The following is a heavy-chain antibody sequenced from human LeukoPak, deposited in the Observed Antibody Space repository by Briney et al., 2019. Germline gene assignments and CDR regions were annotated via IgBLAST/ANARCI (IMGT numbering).Heavy chain of an antibody. J-gene: IGHJ4*02. V-gene: IGHV3-30*04. Sequence: PGRSLRLSCAASGFTFSSYAMHWVRQAPGKGLEWVAVISYDGSNKYYADSVKGRFTISRDNSKNTLYLQMNSLRAEDTAVYYCAKGLGTPKDYWGQGTLVTVSS. CDR3: AKGLGTPKDY. D-gene: IGHD2-15*01. CDR2: ISYDGSNK. CDR1: GFTFSSYA.